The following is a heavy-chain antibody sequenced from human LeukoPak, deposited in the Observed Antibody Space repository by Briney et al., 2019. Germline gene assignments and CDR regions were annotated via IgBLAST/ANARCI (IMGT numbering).Heavy chain of an antibody. J-gene: IGHJ5*02. CDR1: GYTFTSYD. Sequence: GASVKVSFKASGYTFTSYDINWVRQATGQGLEWMGWMHPNSGNTGYAQKFQGRVTMTRNTSISTAYMELSSLRSEDTAVYYCAARPIQLWPQSWFDPWGQGTLVTVSS. D-gene: IGHD5-18*01. V-gene: IGHV1-8*01. CDR2: MHPNSGNT. CDR3: AARPIQLWPQSWFDP.